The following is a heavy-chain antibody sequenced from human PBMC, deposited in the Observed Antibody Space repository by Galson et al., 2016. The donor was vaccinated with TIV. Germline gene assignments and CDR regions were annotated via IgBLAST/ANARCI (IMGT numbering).Heavy chain of an antibody. D-gene: IGHD2-2*02. CDR3: ARDCTSTTCHIYYYGMDV. J-gene: IGHJ6*02. CDR1: GYSISSGYY. CDR2: IYHTRST. Sequence: ETLSLTCTVSGYSISSGYYWGWIRQPPGKGLEWIGNIYHTRSTYSNPSLRSRLTMSVDTSKNQFSLILNSVTAADTAVYYCARDCTSTTCHIYYYGMDVWGQGTTVTVSS. V-gene: IGHV4-38-2*02.